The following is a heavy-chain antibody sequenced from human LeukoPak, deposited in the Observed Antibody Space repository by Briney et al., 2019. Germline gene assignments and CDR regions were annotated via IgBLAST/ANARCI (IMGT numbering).Heavy chain of an antibody. CDR1: GGTFISYA. Sequence: SVKVSCKASGGTFISYAISWVRQAPGQGLEWMGGIIPIFGTANYAQKFQGRVTITADESTSTAYMELSSLRSEDTAVYYCAIKTTVTTLGAYYYYGMDVWGQGTTVTVSS. CDR2: IIPIFGTA. V-gene: IGHV1-69*13. J-gene: IGHJ6*02. D-gene: IGHD4-17*01. CDR3: AIKTTVTTLGAYYYYGMDV.